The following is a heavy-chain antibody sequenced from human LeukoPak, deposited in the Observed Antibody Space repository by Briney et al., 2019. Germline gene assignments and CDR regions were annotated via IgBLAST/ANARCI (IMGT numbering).Heavy chain of an antibody. J-gene: IGHJ4*02. D-gene: IGHD1-1*01. CDR1: GFTFTNYG. CDR3: GDLPYNWNEYFDDY. CDR2: IASDGNYR. Sequence: PGGSLRLSCAASGFTFTNYGMHWVRQAPGKGLEWVAYIASDGNYRDYVDSVRGRFTVSRDNSKNTLYLQMDSLRAEDTAVYYFGDLPYNWNEYFDDYWGQGTLVSVSS. V-gene: IGHV3-30*02.